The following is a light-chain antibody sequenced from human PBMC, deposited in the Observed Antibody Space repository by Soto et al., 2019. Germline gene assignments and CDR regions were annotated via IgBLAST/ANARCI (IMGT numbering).Light chain of an antibody. J-gene: IGKJ1*01. CDR2: GAS. CDR3: QQYNNWPPWT. Sequence: EIVLTQSPGTLSLSPGERATLSCRAIQSVSSSYLAWYQQKPDQAPRLLIYGASSRATGIPDRFSGSGSGTDFTLTISSLQSEDFAVYYCQQYNNWPPWTFGQGTKVDI. CDR1: QSVSSSY. V-gene: IGKV3-20*01.